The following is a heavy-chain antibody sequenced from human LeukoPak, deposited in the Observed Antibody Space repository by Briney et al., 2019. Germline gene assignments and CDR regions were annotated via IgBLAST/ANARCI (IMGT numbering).Heavy chain of an antibody. V-gene: IGHV3-21*04. J-gene: IGHJ4*02. D-gene: IGHD1-26*01. CDR1: GFTFSSYT. CDR2: ITTTSSYI. Sequence: GGSLRLSCAASGFTFSSYTMNWVRQAPGKGLEWVSSITTTSSYIYYADSVKGRFTISRDNAKSSLFLQMNSLRAEDTAEYYCARVYRVVGATSLDYWGQGTLVTVSS. CDR3: ARVYRVVGATSLDY.